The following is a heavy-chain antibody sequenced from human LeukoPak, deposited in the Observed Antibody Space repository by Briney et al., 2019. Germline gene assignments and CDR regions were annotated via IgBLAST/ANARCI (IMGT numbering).Heavy chain of an antibody. CDR2: VRFNGGNE. D-gene: IGHD5-12*01. J-gene: IGHJ4*02. CDR1: GFALSSYV. Sequence: GGSLRLSCTASGFALSSYVMHWVRQAPGKGLEWLAFVRFNGGNEYYADSVKGRFTISRDTSKNTLFLQMKSLRVEDTAVYSCARESDSGYHSGGAHYWGLGTLVTVSS. V-gene: IGHV3-30*02. CDR3: ARESDSGYHSGGAHY.